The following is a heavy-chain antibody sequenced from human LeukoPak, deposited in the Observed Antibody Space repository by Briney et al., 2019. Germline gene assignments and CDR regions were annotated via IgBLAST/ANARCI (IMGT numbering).Heavy chain of an antibody. D-gene: IGHD2-15*01. CDR2: ISWNSGSI. CDR1: GFTFDDYA. J-gene: IGHJ3*02. CDR3: AKDQSLSGVGDAFDI. V-gene: IGHV3-9*01. Sequence: GGSLRLSCAASGFTFDDYAMHWVRQAPGKGLEWVSGISWNSGSIGYADSVKGRFTISRDNAKNSLYLQMNSLRAEDTALYYCAKDQSLSGVGDAFDIWGQGTMVTVSS.